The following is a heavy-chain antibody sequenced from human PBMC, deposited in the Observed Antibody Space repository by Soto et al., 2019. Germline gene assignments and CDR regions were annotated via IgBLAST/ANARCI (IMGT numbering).Heavy chain of an antibody. J-gene: IGHJ6*02. V-gene: IGHV6-1*01. CDR3: ARDWGAARPSYYYYYYGMDV. CDR2: TYYRSKWYN. Sequence: PSQTLSLTCAISGDSVSSNSAAWNWIRQSPSRGLEWLGRTYYRSKWYNDYAVSVKSRITINPDTSKNQFSLQLNSVTPEDTAVYYCARDWGAARPSYYYYYYGMDVWGQGTTVTVS. D-gene: IGHD6-6*01. CDR1: GDSVSSNSAA.